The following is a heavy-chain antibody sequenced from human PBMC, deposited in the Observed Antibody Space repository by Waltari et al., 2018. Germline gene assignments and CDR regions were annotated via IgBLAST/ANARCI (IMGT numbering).Heavy chain of an antibody. CDR1: GFTFSTYW. D-gene: IGHD2-8*02. J-gene: IGHJ4*02. CDR3: ARATSGRNVGYVDS. Sequence: EVQLVESGGGLVQPGGSLRLSCAASGFTFSTYWMTWVRQAPGKGLEWVANIKQDGGEKYYVNPVKGRFTISRDNAKNSLYLQVNSLRAEDTAVYYCARATSGRNVGYVDSWGQGTLVTVSS. CDR2: IKQDGGEK. V-gene: IGHV3-7*01.